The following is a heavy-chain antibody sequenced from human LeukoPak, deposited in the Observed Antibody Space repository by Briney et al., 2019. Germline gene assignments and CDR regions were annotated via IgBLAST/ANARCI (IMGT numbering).Heavy chain of an antibody. CDR3: ASSEYCSSTSCYEDYYYYSMDV. V-gene: IGHV1-8*01. Sequence: ASVKVSCKASGYTFTSYDINWVRQATGQGLEWMGWMNPNSGNTGYAQKFQGRVTMTRNTSISTAYMELSSLRSEDTAVYYCASSEYCSSTSCYEDYYYYSMDVWGQGTTVTVSS. CDR2: MNPNSGNT. CDR1: GYTFTSYD. D-gene: IGHD2-2*01. J-gene: IGHJ6*02.